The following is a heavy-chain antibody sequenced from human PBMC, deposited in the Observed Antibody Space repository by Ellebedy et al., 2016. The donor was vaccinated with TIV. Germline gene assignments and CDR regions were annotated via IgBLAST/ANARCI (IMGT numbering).Heavy chain of an antibody. V-gene: IGHV3-23*01. D-gene: IGHD3-10*01. CDR3: AKGSFPFGDKSERIYSFQY. CDR1: GFTFNNFA. CDR2: GYT. Sequence: PGGSLRLSCAASGFTFNNFAMSWVRQAPGKGLEWVGGYTNYADSVKGRFTISTHKSRNTLYLQMTNLRTEDTAVYYCAKGSFPFGDKSERIYSFQYWGQGTLVTVSS. J-gene: IGHJ4*02.